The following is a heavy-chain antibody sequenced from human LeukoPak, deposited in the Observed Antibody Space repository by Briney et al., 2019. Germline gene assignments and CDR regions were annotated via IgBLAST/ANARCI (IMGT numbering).Heavy chain of an antibody. CDR3: ARVGSASTWYIDY. CDR2: INSDGSST. V-gene: IGHV3-74*01. CDR1: GFTFSSYW. D-gene: IGHD6-13*01. J-gene: IGHJ4*02. Sequence: GGSLRLSCAASGFTFSSYWMHWVSQVPGKGLMWVSRINSDGSSTNYADSVKGRFTISRDNAKNTLYLQMNSLRADDTAVYYCARVGSASTWYIDYWGQGTLVTVPS.